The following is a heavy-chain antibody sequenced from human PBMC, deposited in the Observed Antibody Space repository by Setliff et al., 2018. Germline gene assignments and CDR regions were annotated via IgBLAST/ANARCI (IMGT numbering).Heavy chain of an antibody. Sequence: ASVKVSCKASGYTFTGYYMHWVRQAPGQGLEWMGWINPNSGGTNYAQKFQGRVTMTRDTSISTAYMELSRLRSDDTAVYYCARSSGSCHTYYFDYWGQGTLVTVSS. CDR2: INPNSGGT. J-gene: IGHJ4*02. V-gene: IGHV1-2*02. CDR3: ARSSGSCHTYYFDY. D-gene: IGHD1-26*01. CDR1: GYTFTGYY.